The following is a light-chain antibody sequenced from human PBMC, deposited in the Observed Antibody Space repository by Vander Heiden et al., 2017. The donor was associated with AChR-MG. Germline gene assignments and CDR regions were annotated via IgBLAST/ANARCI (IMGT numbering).Light chain of an antibody. CDR2: LGS. CDR1: QSLLYSNGYNY. Sequence: DFVMTQSPLSLPVTPGEPATISCRCSQSLLYSNGYNYLDWYLQKPGQSPQILIYLGSNRAPGVPDRFSGSGSGTDFTFKISRVEAEDVGVYYCMQTLQAPLTFGQGTKLEI. CDR3: MQTLQAPLT. V-gene: IGKV2-28*01. J-gene: IGKJ2*01.